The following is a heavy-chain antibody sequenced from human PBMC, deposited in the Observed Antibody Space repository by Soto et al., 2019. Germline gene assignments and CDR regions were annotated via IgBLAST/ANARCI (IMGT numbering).Heavy chain of an antibody. CDR2: ISGSGGST. CDR3: AKVRDYYDSSGYYNFDY. V-gene: IGHV3-23*01. Sequence: EVQLLESGGGLVQPGGSLRLSCAASGFTFSSYAMSWVRQAPGKGLEWVSAISGSGGSTYYADSVKGRFTISRDNSKNTRYLQMNSLRAEDTAVYYCAKVRDYYDSSGYYNFDYWGQGTLVTVSS. J-gene: IGHJ4*02. CDR1: GFTFSSYA. D-gene: IGHD3-22*01.